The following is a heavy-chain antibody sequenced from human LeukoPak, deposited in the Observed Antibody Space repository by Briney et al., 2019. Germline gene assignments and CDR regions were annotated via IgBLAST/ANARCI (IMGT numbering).Heavy chain of an antibody. CDR3: NAKGRDYITMIVVVAPSFDY. J-gene: IGHJ4*02. Sequence: PGGSLRLSCAASGFTFSGSAMHWVRQASGKGLEWVGRIRSKANSYATAYAASVKGRFTISRDDSKNTAYLQMNSLKTEDTAVYYCNAKGRDYITMIVVVAPSFDYWGPGTLVTVSS. D-gene: IGHD3-22*01. V-gene: IGHV3-73*01. CDR2: IRSKANSYAT. CDR1: GFTFSGSA.